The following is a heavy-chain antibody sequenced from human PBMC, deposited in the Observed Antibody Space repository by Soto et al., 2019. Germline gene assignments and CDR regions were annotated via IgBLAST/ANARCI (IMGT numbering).Heavy chain of an antibody. J-gene: IGHJ6*02. CDR2: ISPYSGNT. CDR3: ARQEGELGARSPEDYYGMDV. V-gene: IGHV1-18*04. D-gene: IGHD7-27*01. CDR1: GYTFTSYG. Sequence: ASVKVSCKASGYTFTSYGISWVRQAPGQGLEWMGWISPYSGNTSYAQKLQGRVTMTTDTSTSTAYMELRSLRSEDTAVYYCARQEGELGARSPEDYYGMDVWGQGTTVTVSS.